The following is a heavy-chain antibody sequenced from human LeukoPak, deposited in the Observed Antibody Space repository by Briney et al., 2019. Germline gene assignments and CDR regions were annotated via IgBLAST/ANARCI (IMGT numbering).Heavy chain of an antibody. CDR1: GYTFTGYY. CDR2: INPNSGGT. Sequence: ASVKVSCKASGYTFTGYYMHWVRQAPGQGLEWMGWINPNSGGTNYAQKFQGRVTMTRDTSISTAYMELSRLRSDDTAVYYCARFPYSGSYLDGTGGNDYWGQGTLVTVSS. CDR3: ARFPYSGSYLDGTGGNDY. D-gene: IGHD1-26*01. J-gene: IGHJ4*02. V-gene: IGHV1-2*02.